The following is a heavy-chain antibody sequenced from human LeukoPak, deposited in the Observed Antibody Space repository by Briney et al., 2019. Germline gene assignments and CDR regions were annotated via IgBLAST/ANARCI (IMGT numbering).Heavy chain of an antibody. V-gene: IGHV6-1*01. CDR1: GDSVSSKNVA. J-gene: IGHJ4*02. D-gene: IGHD6-13*01. CDR2: TYYRSKWYN. CDR3: TRDGSSWSQDY. Sequence: SQTLSLTCVISGDSVSSKNVAWNWIRQSPSRGLEWLGRTYYRSKWYNDYAVSVKGRISVNPDTSKNQFSLQLNSVTPEDTAVYYCTRDGSSWSQDYWGQGTLVTVSS.